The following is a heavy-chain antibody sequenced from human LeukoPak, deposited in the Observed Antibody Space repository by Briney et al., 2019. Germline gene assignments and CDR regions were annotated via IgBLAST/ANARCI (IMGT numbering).Heavy chain of an antibody. CDR3: ARLYYYYYYMDV. V-gene: IGHV4-39*01. J-gene: IGHJ6*03. CDR2: FYYTGST. Sequence: SETLSLTCTVSGGSMNSNSYYWGWIRQPPGEGLEWIGSFYYTGSTYYNPSLKSRVTISADTSKNQFSLTVNSVTAADTAVYYCARLYYYYYYMDVWGKGTTVTVSS. CDR1: GGSMNSNSYY.